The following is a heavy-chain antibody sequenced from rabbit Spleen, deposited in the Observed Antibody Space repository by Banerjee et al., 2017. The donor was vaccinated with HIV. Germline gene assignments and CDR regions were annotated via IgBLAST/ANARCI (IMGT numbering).Heavy chain of an antibody. Sequence: QLEESGGGLVQPGGSLKLSCKASGFDFSTYSMSWVRQAPGKGLEWIGYIVPIFGVTYYANWVNGRFTISSHNAQNTLYLQLSSLTAADTATYFCVRDQAGDADYGPYYLNLWGPGTLVTVS. D-gene: IGHD2-1*01. J-gene: IGHJ4*01. CDR3: VRDQAGDADYGPYYLNL. V-gene: IGHV1S7*01. CDR1: GFDFSTYS. CDR2: IVPIFGVT.